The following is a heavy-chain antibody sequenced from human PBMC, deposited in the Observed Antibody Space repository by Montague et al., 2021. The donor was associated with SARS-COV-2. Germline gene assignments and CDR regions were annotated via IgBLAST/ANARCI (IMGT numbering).Heavy chain of an antibody. CDR1: GGSFSGLY. J-gene: IGHJ4*02. CDR3: ARDARASYDCGLGSADY. D-gene: IGHD3-16*01. CDR2: INHSGST. Sequence: SETLSLTCAVYGGSFSGLYWNWIRQPPGKGLEWIGEINHSGSTNNNPSLKSRVTMSVDTSKNQFSLKLSSVTAADTAVYYCARDARASYDCGLGSADYWGQGTLVTVSS. V-gene: IGHV4-34*01.